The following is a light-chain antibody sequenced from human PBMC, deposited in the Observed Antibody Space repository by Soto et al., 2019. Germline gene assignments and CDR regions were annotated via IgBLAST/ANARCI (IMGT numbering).Light chain of an antibody. CDR3: QQYNNWPPWT. CDR2: GAS. J-gene: IGKJ1*01. V-gene: IGKV3-15*01. Sequence: EIVMTQSPDTLSVSPGERATLSCRASQSVSSSLAWYQQKLGQAPRLIIYGASTRATGVPARFSGSGSGTEFTLMISSLQSEDFAVYYCQQYNNWPPWTFGQGTKVEIK. CDR1: QSVSSS.